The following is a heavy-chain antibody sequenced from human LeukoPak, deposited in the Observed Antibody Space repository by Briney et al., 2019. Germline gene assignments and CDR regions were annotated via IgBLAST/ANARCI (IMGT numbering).Heavy chain of an antibody. Sequence: GGSLRLSCAASGFTFSSYGMHWVRQAPGKGLEWVSSISSSSYIYYADSVKGRFTISRDNAKNSLYLQMNSLRAEDTAVYYCARDVVGATGAGYYYYGMDVWGQGTTVTVSS. CDR3: ARDVVGATGAGYYYYGMDV. D-gene: IGHD1-26*01. CDR1: GFTFSSYG. CDR2: ISSSSYI. J-gene: IGHJ6*02. V-gene: IGHV3-21*01.